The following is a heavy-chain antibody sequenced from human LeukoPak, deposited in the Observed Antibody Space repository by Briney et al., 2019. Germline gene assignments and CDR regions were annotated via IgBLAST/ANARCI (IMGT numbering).Heavy chain of an antibody. V-gene: IGHV3-48*04. CDR2: ISSSSSTI. CDR1: GFTFSSYS. J-gene: IGHJ4*02. D-gene: IGHD1-26*01. CDR3: ASPRYSGSSNQAVDY. Sequence: PGGSLRLSCAASGFTFSSYSMNWVRQAPGKGLEWVSYISSSSSTIYYADSVKGRFTISRDNAKNSLYLQMNSLRAEDTAVYYCASPRYSGSSNQAVDYWGQGTLVTVSS.